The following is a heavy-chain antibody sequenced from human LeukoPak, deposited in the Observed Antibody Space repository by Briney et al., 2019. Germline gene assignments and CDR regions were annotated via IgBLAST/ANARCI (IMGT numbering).Heavy chain of an antibody. J-gene: IGHJ4*02. V-gene: IGHV3-33*01. CDR1: GFTFNNYG. D-gene: IGHD3-22*01. Sequence: PGGSLRLSCAASGFTFNNYGMHWVRQAPGKGLEWVAVIWYDGSNKYYADSVKGRFTISRDHAKNSLYLQMDSLRAEDTAVYYCAREGDSSGYYTDYWGQGTLVTVSS. CDR3: AREGDSSGYYTDY. CDR2: IWYDGSNK.